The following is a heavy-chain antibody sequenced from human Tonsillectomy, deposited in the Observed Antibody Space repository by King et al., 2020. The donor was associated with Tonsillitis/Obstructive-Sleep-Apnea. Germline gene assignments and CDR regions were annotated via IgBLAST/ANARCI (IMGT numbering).Heavy chain of an antibody. Sequence: QLVQSGSELKKPGASVKGSCKASGYTFTNYALNWVRQAPGQGLEWMGWIYTNTGNPTYAHGFTGRFVFSLDTSVSTAYLQISSLKAEDTAVYYCARVTRGGSGSCSFDPWGQGTLVTVSS. D-gene: IGHD3-10*01. CDR1: GYTFTNYA. CDR3: ARVTRGGSGSCSFDP. CDR2: IYTNTGNP. J-gene: IGHJ5*02. V-gene: IGHV7-4-1*02.